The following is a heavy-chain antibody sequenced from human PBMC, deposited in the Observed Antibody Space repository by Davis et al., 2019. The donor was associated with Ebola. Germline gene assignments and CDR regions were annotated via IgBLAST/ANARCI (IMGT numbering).Heavy chain of an antibody. CDR3: ARRFGRRDAFDI. V-gene: IGHV4-59*08. D-gene: IGHD3-10*01. J-gene: IGHJ3*02. CDR2: IYYSGST. Sequence: MPSETLSPTRSVSRASIRGFYWSWIRQPPREGLGWIGDIYYSGSTNYNPSPKSRVTLSVDTSKNQFSLKLSSVTAADTAVYYCARRFGRRDAFDIWGQGTMVTVSS. CDR1: RASIRGFY.